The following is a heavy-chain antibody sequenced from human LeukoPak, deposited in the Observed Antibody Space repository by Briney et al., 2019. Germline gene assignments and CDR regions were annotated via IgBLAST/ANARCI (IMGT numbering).Heavy chain of an antibody. CDR1: GFTFSSYG. Sequence: GGSLRLSCAASGFTFSSYGMHWVRQAPGEGLEWAAVIWYDGSNKYYADSVKGRFTISRDNSKNTLYLQMNSLRAEDTAVYYCARDSGDYWGQGTLVTVSS. CDR2: IWYDGSNK. CDR3: ARDSGDY. J-gene: IGHJ4*02. V-gene: IGHV3-33*01.